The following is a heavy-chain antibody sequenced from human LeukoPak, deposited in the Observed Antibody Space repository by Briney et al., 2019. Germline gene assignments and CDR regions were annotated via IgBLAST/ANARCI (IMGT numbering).Heavy chain of an antibody. CDR2: ISGSGGST. CDR1: GFTFNSYA. CDR3: AKDVRSIAARPHFDY. J-gene: IGHJ4*02. D-gene: IGHD6-6*01. V-gene: IGHV3-23*01. Sequence: GGSLRLSCAASGFTFNSYAMSWVRQAPGKGLEWVSAISGSGGSTYYADSVKGRFTISRDNSKNTLYLQMNSLRAEDTAVYYCAKDVRSIAARPHFDYWGQGTLVTVSS.